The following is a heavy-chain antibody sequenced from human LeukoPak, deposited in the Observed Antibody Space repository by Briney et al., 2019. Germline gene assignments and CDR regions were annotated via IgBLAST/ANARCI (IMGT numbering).Heavy chain of an antibody. J-gene: IGHJ4*02. Sequence: GGSLRLSCAASGFNFSIYGMHWVRHAPGKGLEWLAVIASDANTKYFADCVKSRFTISRDTSKNTLYLQMNRQTAEDTSVYYCAKSGIAAAGQRGYFDNWGQGALVTVSS. V-gene: IGHV3-30*18. CDR1: GFNFSIYG. D-gene: IGHD6-13*01. CDR3: AKSGIAAAGQRGYFDN. CDR2: IASDANTK.